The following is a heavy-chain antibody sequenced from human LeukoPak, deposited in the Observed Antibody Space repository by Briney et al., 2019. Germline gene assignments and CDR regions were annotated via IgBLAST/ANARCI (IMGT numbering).Heavy chain of an antibody. Sequence: GGSLRLSCAASGFTFSSYWMHWVRQAPGKGLGWVSRINSDGSSTSYADSVKGRFTISRDNAKNTLYLQMNSLRAEDTAVYYCARAKYCSSTSCYRYFDYWGQGTLVTVSS. D-gene: IGHD2-2*01. V-gene: IGHV3-74*01. J-gene: IGHJ4*02. CDR3: ARAKYCSSTSCYRYFDY. CDR2: INSDGSST. CDR1: GFTFSSYW.